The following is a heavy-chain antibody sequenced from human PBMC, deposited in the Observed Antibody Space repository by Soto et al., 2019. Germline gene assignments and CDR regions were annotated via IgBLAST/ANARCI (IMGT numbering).Heavy chain of an antibody. CDR2: IYFSGST. J-gene: IGHJ6*02. CDR3: AREGGYFDSSGSGVYHYYGVDV. V-gene: IGHV4-4*07. D-gene: IGHD3-22*01. Sequence: SETLSLTCTVSGGSISTYFWSWIRQPAGKGLEWIGRIYFSGSTHYEPSFKSRVTMSVDTSKKQFTLKMRFMTAADTAVYYCAREGGYFDSSGSGVYHYYGVDVWGQGTTVTVSS. CDR1: GGSISTYF.